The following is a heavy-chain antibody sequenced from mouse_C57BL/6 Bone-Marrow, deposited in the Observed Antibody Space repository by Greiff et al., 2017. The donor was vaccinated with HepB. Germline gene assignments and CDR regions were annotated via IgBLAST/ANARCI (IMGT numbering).Heavy chain of an antibody. D-gene: IGHD1-1*01. CDR3: ARRYYGSS. CDR2: ISSGGSYT. J-gene: IGHJ3*01. CDR1: GFTFSSYG. Sequence: EVKLQESGGDLVKPGGSLKLSCAASGFTFSSYGMSWVRQTPDKRLEWVATISSGGSYTYYPDSVKGRFTISRDNAKNTLYLQMSSLKSEDTAMYYCARRYYGSSWSQGTLVTVSA. V-gene: IGHV5-6*02.